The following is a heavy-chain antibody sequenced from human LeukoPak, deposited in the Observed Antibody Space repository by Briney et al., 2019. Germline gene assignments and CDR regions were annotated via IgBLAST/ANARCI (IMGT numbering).Heavy chain of an antibody. V-gene: IGHV3-30*02. D-gene: IGHD2-2*01. CDR1: GFTFSSYG. CDR3: AKVRSSRYYYYYMDV. J-gene: IGHJ6*03. CDR2: IRYDGSYK. Sequence: GGSLRLSCAASGFTFSSYGMHWVRQAPGKGLEWVAFIRYDGSYKYHADSVKGRFTISRDNSKNTLYLQMNSLRAEDTAVYFCAKVRSSRYYYYYMDVWGKGTTVTVSS.